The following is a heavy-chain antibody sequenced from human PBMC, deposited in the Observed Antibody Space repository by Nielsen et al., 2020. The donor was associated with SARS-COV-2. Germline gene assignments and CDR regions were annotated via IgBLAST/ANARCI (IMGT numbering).Heavy chain of an antibody. CDR3: VRDKDSTTENLRMDV. CDR1: GFTFDDYG. D-gene: IGHD4-17*01. CDR2: IHEDGSS. Sequence: GESLKISCAASGFTFDDYGMSWVRQAPGKGLAWVSVIHEDGSSYYADSVEGRFTISRDNSKNILDLHMNSLRAEDTAVYYCVRDKDSTTENLRMDVWGQGTTVTVSS. J-gene: IGHJ6*02. V-gene: IGHV3-53*01.